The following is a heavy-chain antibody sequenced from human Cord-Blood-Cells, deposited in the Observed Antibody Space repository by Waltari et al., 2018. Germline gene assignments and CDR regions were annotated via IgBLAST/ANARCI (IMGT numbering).Heavy chain of an antibody. V-gene: IGHV1-3*01. J-gene: IGHJ3*02. CDR1: GYTFTSYA. CDR2: INAGNGNT. D-gene: IGHD1-26*01. Sequence: QVQLVQSGAEVKKPGASVKVSCKASGYTFTSYAMHCVRQAPGQRLEWMGWINAGNGNTKYSQKFQGRVTITRDTSASTAYMELSSLRSEDTAVYYCARVVGAQPHDAFDIWGQGTMVTVSS. CDR3: ARVVGAQPHDAFDI.